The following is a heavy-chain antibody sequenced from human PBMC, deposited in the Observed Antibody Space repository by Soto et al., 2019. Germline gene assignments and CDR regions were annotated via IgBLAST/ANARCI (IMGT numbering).Heavy chain of an antibody. Sequence: GGSLRLSCAASGFTFSSYAMRWVRQAPGKGLEWVSAISGSGGSTYYADSVKGRFTTSRDNSKNTLYLQMNSLRAEDTAVYYCAEDAGIAAAAYYYGMDVWGQGTTVTVSS. D-gene: IGHD6-13*01. CDR3: AEDAGIAAAAYYYGMDV. V-gene: IGHV3-23*01. CDR1: GFTFSSYA. J-gene: IGHJ6*02. CDR2: ISGSGGST.